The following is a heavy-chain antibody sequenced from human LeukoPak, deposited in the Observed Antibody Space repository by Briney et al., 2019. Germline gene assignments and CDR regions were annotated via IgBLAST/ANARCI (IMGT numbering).Heavy chain of an antibody. Sequence: GGSLRLSCAASGFTFSSYAMSWVRQAPGKGLEWVANIKQDGSEKYYVDSVKGRFTISRDNAKNSLYLQMNSLRAEDTAVYYCARDRVTAPAGYYYYYGMDVWGQGTTVTVSS. CDR3: ARDRVTAPAGYYYYYGMDV. J-gene: IGHJ6*02. CDR2: IKQDGSEK. V-gene: IGHV3-7*01. D-gene: IGHD2-2*01. CDR1: GFTFSSYA.